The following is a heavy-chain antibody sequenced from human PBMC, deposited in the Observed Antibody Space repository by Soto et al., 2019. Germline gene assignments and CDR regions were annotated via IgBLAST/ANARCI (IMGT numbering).Heavy chain of an antibody. V-gene: IGHV1-3*01. CDR2: INAGNDNT. Sequence: GASVKVSCKASGYTFPTFGLHLVGQAPGQRIEWMGWINAGNDNTKYSEKFQGRVTITRDTSASTVYMELSSLSSEDTAVYYCERVGHYYYGMDVWGQGTTVTV. CDR1: GYTFPTFG. D-gene: IGHD3-3*01. J-gene: IGHJ6*02. CDR3: ERVGHYYYGMDV.